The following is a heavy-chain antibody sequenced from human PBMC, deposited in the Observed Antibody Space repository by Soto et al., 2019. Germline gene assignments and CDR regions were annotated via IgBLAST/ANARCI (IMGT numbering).Heavy chain of an antibody. J-gene: IGHJ6*02. V-gene: IGHV4-34*01. Sequence: PSDTLSLTCAVYGGSFSGYYWSWIRQPPGKGLEWIGEINHSGSTNYNPSLKSRVTISVDTSKNQFSLKLSSVTAADTAVYYCARHGRYSSSWYPDYYYYGMDVWGQGTTVT. CDR1: GGSFSGYY. D-gene: IGHD6-13*01. CDR3: ARHGRYSSSWYPDYYYYGMDV. CDR2: INHSGST.